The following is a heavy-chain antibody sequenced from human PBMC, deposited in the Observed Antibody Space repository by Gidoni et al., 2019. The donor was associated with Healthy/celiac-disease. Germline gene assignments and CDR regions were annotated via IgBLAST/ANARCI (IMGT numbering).Heavy chain of an antibody. CDR3: ARAEPSVISRYFDL. CDR2: IYSGGRT. CDR1: WFTVSSNY. D-gene: IGHD3-16*02. V-gene: IGHV3-53*01. Sequence: EVQLLESGGGLIQPGGSLRLSCAASWFTVSSNYMSWVRQAPGKGLEWVSVIYSGGRTYYEDAGKGRFTITRDNSKNPLYLQMNSLRAEDTAVYYCARAEPSVISRYFDLGGRGTLVTVSS. J-gene: IGHJ2*01.